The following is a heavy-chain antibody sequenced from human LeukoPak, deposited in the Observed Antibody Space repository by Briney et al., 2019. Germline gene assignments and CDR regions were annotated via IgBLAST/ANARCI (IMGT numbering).Heavy chain of an antibody. Sequence: GGSLRLSCAASGFTFSTYAMSWVRQAAGKGLEWVSLISGSGGGTYYADSVKGRFTISRDNAKNSLYLQMNSLRAEDTALYYCAKDITYYYGMDVWGQGTTVTVSS. CDR3: AKDITYYYGMDV. CDR2: ISGSGGGT. J-gene: IGHJ6*02. CDR1: GFTFSTYA. V-gene: IGHV3-23*01. D-gene: IGHD3-10*01.